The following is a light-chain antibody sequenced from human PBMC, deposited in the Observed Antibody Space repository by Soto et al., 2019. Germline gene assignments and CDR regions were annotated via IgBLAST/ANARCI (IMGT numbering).Light chain of an antibody. CDR3: QQSYSTPPWT. V-gene: IGKV1-39*01. Sequence: DIQMTQSPSTLSASVGDRVTITCRASQSIRSWLAWYQQKPGKAPKVLIYDASSLESGVPSRFSGSGSGTDFTLTISSLQPEDFATYFCQQSYSTPPWTFGQGTKVDIK. CDR1: QSIRSW. CDR2: DAS. J-gene: IGKJ1*01.